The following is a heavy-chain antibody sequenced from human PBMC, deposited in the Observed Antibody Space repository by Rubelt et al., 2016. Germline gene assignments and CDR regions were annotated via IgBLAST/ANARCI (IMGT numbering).Heavy chain of an antibody. CDR2: ISFDGGNK. V-gene: IGHV3-30*07. Sequence: AAISFDGGNKYYADSVKGRFAISRDDAGNTLYLQMNSLRAEDTAVYYCARVSFYYDSSGDYYYYYGMDVWGQGTTVTVSS. D-gene: IGHD3-22*01. J-gene: IGHJ6*02. CDR3: ARVSFYYDSSGDYYYYYGMDV.